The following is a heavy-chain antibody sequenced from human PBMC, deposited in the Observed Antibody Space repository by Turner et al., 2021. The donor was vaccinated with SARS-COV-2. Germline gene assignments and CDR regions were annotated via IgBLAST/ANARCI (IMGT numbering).Heavy chain of an antibody. V-gene: IGHV4-4*07. J-gene: IGHJ5*02. Sequence: QVQLQESGPGLVKPSETLSLTCTVSGRSMSSRYWTWIRQPAGKGLEWIGRIYSAGSTNYNPSLKSRVTMSMDTSKNQFFLRLTSVTAADTAMYYCARYDSGNHNWFDPWGQGTLVAVSS. CDR3: ARYDSGNHNWFDP. D-gene: IGHD5-12*01. CDR2: IYSAGST. CDR1: GRSMSSRY.